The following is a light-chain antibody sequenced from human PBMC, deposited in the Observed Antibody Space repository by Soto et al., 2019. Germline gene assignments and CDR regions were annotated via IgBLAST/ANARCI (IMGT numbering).Light chain of an antibody. Sequence: DIQMTQSPSTLSASVGDRVTITCRASQSINNWLAWYQQKPGKAPNLLIYDVSSLGSGVPSRFSGSGSGTEFTLTISSLQPDDFATYYCQHYNEYFVWTFGQGTKGEIK. CDR3: QHYNEYFVWT. CDR1: QSINNW. CDR2: DVS. J-gene: IGKJ1*01. V-gene: IGKV1-5*01.